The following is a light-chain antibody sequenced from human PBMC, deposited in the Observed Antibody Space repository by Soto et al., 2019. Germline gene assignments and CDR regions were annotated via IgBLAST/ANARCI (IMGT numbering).Light chain of an antibody. CDR2: EIS. Sequence: QSALTQPASVSGSPGQSITISCTGTSNDVGGYNYVSWYQQLPGKAPTLIIYEISNRPSGVSSRFSGSKSGNTASLTISGLQAEDEAVYYCCSYTSTNTLGVFGTGTKLTVL. V-gene: IGLV2-14*01. J-gene: IGLJ1*01. CDR3: CSYTSTNTLGV. CDR1: SNDVGGYNY.